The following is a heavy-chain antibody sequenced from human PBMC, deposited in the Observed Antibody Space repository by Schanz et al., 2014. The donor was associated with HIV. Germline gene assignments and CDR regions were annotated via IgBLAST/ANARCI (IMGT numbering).Heavy chain of an antibody. CDR2: ISGSGSNI. J-gene: IGHJ4*02. CDR1: GFAFSNYA. D-gene: IGHD3-10*01. V-gene: IGHV3-23*01. CDR3: ARLRGFLWFGDHPYSFDY. Sequence: EVQLLESGGGLEQPGGSLRLSCAASGFAFSNYAMSWVRQAPGKGLEWVSTISGSGSNIYYADSVKGRFTISRDNGKNSLFLQMNSLRAEDTAVYYCARLRGFLWFGDHPYSFDYWGQGTLVTVSS.